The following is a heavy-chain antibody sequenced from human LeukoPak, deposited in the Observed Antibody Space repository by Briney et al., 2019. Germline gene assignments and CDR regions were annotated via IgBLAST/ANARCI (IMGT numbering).Heavy chain of an antibody. CDR2: IRSKTDGGTT. Sequence: GGSLRLSCAASGFTFSSYAMSWVRQAPGKGLEWVGRIRSKTDGGTTDYAAPVKGRFTISRDDSKNTLYLQMNSLKTEDTAVYYCTTDPGYFDNQDYFDYWGQGTLVTVSS. V-gene: IGHV3-15*01. CDR3: TTDPGYFDNQDYFDY. J-gene: IGHJ4*02. CDR1: GFTFSSYA. D-gene: IGHD3-9*01.